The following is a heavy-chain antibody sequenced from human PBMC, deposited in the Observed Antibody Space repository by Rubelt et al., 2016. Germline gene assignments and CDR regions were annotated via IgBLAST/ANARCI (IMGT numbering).Heavy chain of an antibody. Sequence: EVQLVESGGGLIQPGGSLRLSCAASGFTVSSHYMSWVRQAPGKGLEWVSSISSSGSYTYYTDSVKGRFTISRDNAANSLYLQMNSLRAEETAVYYWARDGMPVLTAPPDLDYWGQGTLVTVSS. J-gene: IGHJ4*02. CDR1: GFTVSSHY. D-gene: IGHD4-23*01. CDR2: ISSSGSYT. V-gene: IGHV3-21*04. CDR3: ARDGMPVLTAPPDLDY.